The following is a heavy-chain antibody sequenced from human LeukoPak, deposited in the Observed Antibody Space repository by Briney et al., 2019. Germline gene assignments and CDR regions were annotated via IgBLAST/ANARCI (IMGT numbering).Heavy chain of an antibody. CDR3: ARSSAYYNEADI. D-gene: IGHD1-26*01. CDR1: GYSFTSYY. CDR2: INPSGGST. V-gene: IGHV1-46*01. Sequence: ASVKVSCKTSGYSFTSYYIHWVRQAPGQGLEWMGIINPSGGSTTYAQKFQGRLTMASDTSTSTVYMELSSLRSEDTAMYYCARSSAYYNEADIWGQGTMVNVSS. J-gene: IGHJ3*02.